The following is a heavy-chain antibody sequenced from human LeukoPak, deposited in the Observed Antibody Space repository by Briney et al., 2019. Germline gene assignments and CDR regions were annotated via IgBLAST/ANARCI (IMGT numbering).Heavy chain of an antibody. D-gene: IGHD1-26*01. V-gene: IGHV3-30-3*01. CDR2: ISYDGSNK. CDR1: GFTFSSYA. J-gene: IGHJ4*02. CDR3: ARDSSGSEPHYFDY. Sequence: PGGSLRLSCAASGFTFSSYAMHWVRQAPGKGLEWVAVISYDGSNKYYADSVKGRFTISRDNSKNTLYLQMNSLRAEDTAVYYCARDSSGSEPHYFDYWGQGTLVTVPS.